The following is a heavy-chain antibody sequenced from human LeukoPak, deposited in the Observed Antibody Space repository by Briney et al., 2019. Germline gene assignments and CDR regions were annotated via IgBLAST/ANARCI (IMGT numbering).Heavy chain of an antibody. V-gene: IGHV3-33*06. J-gene: IGHJ6*03. D-gene: IGHD6-13*01. CDR1: GFTFSSYG. CDR2: IWYDGSNK. CDR3: AKAAGIAAAGTLGVDYYYYMDV. Sequence: GRSLRLSFAASGFTFSSYGMHWVRQAPGKGLEWVAVIWYDGSNKYYADSVKGRFTISRDNSKDTLYLQMNSLRAEDTAVYYCAKAAGIAAAGTLGVDYYYYMDVWGKGTTVTVYS.